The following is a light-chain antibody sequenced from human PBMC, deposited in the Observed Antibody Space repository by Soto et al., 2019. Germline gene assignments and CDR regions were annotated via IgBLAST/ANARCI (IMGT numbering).Light chain of an antibody. J-gene: IGLJ3*02. CDR2: GVN. V-gene: IGLV2-14*01. Sequence: QSALTQPASVSGSPGQSITVSCTGSSSGFGDDKYVSWYQQQPGKGPNLLIYGVNSRPSGISNRFSGSKSGNTASLTSSGLQVEDEAEYFCGSFTTSRIWVFGGGTKLTVL. CDR1: SSGFGDDKY. CDR3: GSFTTSRIWV.